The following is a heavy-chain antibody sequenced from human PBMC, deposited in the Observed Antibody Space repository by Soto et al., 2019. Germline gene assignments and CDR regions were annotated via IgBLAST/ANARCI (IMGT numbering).Heavy chain of an antibody. CDR3: ARGALVPAAMLDYYYYYGMDV. V-gene: IGHV4-39*01. D-gene: IGHD2-2*01. CDR1: GGSISSSSYY. CDR2: IYYSGST. Sequence: PSETLSLTCTVSGGSISSSSYYWGWIRQPPGKGLEWIGSIYYSGSTYYNPSLKSRVTISVDTSKNQFSLKLSSVTAADTAVYYCARGALVPAAMLDYYYYYGMDVWGQGTTVTV. J-gene: IGHJ6*02.